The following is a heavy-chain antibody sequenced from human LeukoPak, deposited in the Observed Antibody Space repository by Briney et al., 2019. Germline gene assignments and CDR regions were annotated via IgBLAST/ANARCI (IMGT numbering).Heavy chain of an antibody. D-gene: IGHD2-2*01. CDR2: ISYDGSNK. V-gene: IGHV3-30-3*01. J-gene: IGHJ3*02. CDR3: ARRDIVVVPAATIGAFDI. Sequence: GGSLRLSCAASGFTFSSYAMHWVRQAPGKGLEWVAVISYDGSNKYYADSVKGRFTISRDNSKNTLYLQMNSLRAEDTAVYYCARRDIVVVPAATIGAFDIWGQGTMVTVSS. CDR1: GFTFSSYA.